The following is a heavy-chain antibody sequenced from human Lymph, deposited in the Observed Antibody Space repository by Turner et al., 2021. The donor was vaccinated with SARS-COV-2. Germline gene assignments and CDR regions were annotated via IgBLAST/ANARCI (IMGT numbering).Heavy chain of an antibody. V-gene: IGHV1-8*01. J-gene: IGHJ6*02. CDR1: GYTFTSYD. D-gene: IGHD1-26*01. CDR3: ARGRYSGGGMDV. CDR2: MNTNSGKT. Sequence: QVQLVQSGAEVKKPGASVKFSCKASGYTFTSYDINWVRQATGQGLEWMGWMNTNSGKTGYAQKFQGRVTMTRNISISTAYMELSTLRSEDTAVYYCARGRYSGGGMDVWGQGTTVTVSS.